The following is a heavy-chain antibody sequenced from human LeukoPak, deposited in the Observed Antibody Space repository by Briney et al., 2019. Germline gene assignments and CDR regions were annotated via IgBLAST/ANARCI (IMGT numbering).Heavy chain of an antibody. Sequence: HAGGSLRLSCAASGFTFSSYAMSWVRQAPGKGLEWVSAISGSGGSTYYADSVKGRFTISRDNSKNTLYLQMNSLRAEDTAVYYCANGLPAAIAGFPRDFDYWGQGTLVTVSS. D-gene: IGHD2-2*01. CDR3: ANGLPAAIAGFPRDFDY. V-gene: IGHV3-23*01. CDR2: ISGSGGST. J-gene: IGHJ4*02. CDR1: GFTFSSYA.